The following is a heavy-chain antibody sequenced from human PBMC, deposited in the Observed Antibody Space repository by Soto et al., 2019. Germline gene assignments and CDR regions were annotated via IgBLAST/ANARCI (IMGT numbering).Heavy chain of an antibody. J-gene: IGHJ4*02. CDR3: ARDSTYYDFWSGPYYFEY. CDR1: GYTFTSYG. V-gene: IGHV1-18*01. D-gene: IGHD3-3*01. CDR2: ISAYSGNT. Sequence: ASVKVSCKASGYTFTSYGISWVRQAPGQGLEWMGWISAYSGNTNYAQKLQGRVTMTTDTSTSTAYMELRSLRSDDTAVYYCARDSTYYDFWSGPYYFEYWGQGTLVTVSS.